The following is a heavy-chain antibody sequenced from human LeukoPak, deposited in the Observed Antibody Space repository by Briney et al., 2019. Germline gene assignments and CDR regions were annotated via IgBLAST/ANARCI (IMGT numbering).Heavy chain of an antibody. CDR3: ARALLDAFGI. J-gene: IGHJ3*02. CDR1: GYTFTSYY. Sequence: ASVKVSCKASGYTFTSYYMHWVRQAPGQGLEWMGIISPSGGSASYAQKFQGRVTLTRDTSTSTVYMDLSSLRSEDTAVYYCARALLDAFGIWGQGTMVTVSS. CDR2: ISPSGGSA. D-gene: IGHD2-15*01. V-gene: IGHV1-46*01.